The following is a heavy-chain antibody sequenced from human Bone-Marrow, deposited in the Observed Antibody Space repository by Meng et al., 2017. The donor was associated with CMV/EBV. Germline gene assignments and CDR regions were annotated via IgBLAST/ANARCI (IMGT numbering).Heavy chain of an antibody. CDR2: IHHSGST. CDR3: ARVYCSSTSYYSFDY. J-gene: IGHJ4*02. V-gene: IGHV4-34*01. D-gene: IGHD2-2*01. Sequence: SETLSLTCAVYGGSSSGYYWSWIRQPPGKGLEWIGEIHHSGSTNYNPSLKSRVTISVDTSKNQFTLKLISVTAADTAVYYCARVYCSSTSYYSFDYWGQGTLVTVSS. CDR1: GGSSSGYY.